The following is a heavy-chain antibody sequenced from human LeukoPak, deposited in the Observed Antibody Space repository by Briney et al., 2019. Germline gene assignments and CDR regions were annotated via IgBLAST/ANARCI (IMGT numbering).Heavy chain of an antibody. V-gene: IGHV1-2*02. CDR1: GYTFTGYY. CDR2: INPNSGGT. CDR3: ATGLDIVANTLDY. J-gene: IGHJ4*02. D-gene: IGHD5-12*01. Sequence: ASVKVSCKASGYTFTGYYMHWVRQAPGQGLEWMGWINPNSGGTNYAQKFQGRVTMTRDTSISTAYMELSRLRSEDTAVYYCATGLDIVANTLDYWGQGTLVTVSS.